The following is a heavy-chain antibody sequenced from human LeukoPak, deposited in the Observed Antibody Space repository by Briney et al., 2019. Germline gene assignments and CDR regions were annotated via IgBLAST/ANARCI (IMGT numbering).Heavy chain of an antibody. CDR3: VYTAHWNGDYVEADY. J-gene: IGHJ4*02. Sequence: PGGSLRLSCAASGFTFSSYWMSWVRQAPGKGLEWVANIKQDGSEKYYVDSVKGRFTISRDNAKNSLYLQMNSLRAEDTAVYYCVYTAHWNGDYVEADYWGQGTLVTVSS. CDR1: GFTFSSYW. V-gene: IGHV3-7*01. CDR2: IKQDGSEK. D-gene: IGHD4-17*01.